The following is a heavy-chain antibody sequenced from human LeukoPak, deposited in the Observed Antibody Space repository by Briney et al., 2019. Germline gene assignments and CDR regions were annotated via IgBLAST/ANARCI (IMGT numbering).Heavy chain of an antibody. V-gene: IGHV1-69*13. Sequence: SVKVSCKASGYTFTGYHMHWVRQAPGQGLEWMGGIIPIFGTANYAQKFQGRVTITADESTSTAYMELSSLRSEDTAVYYCAREGHYYDFWSGYYTLYYFDYWGQGTLVTVSS. D-gene: IGHD3-3*01. CDR2: IIPIFGTA. CDR1: GYTFTGYH. J-gene: IGHJ4*02. CDR3: AREGHYYDFWSGYYTLYYFDY.